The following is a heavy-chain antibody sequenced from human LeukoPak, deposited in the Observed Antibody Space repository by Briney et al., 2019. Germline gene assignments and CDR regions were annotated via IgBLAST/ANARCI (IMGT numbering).Heavy chain of an antibody. D-gene: IGHD1-1*01. J-gene: IGHJ4*02. CDR3: ARGYSYFDY. CDR1: GGSFSGYY. Sequence: SETLSLTCAVSGGSFSGYYWSWIRQPPGKGLEWIGEINHSGSTNYNPSLKSRVTISVDTSKNQFSLKLGSVTAADTAVYYCARGYSYFDYWGQGTLVTVSS. CDR2: INHSGST. V-gene: IGHV4-34*01.